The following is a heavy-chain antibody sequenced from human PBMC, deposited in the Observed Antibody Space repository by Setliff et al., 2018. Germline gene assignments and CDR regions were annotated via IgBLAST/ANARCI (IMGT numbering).Heavy chain of an antibody. Sequence: GASVKVSCKASGYTLTNYYMHWVRQAPGQGLEWMGIINPSGGLTNYAQKFQGRVTMTSDTSTSTVYMELSSLRSEDTALYYCARDLSPCSTTGCYGTLYYYYYMDVWGKGTTVTV. CDR3: ARDLSPCSTTGCYGTLYYYYYMDV. D-gene: IGHD2-2*01. J-gene: IGHJ6*03. V-gene: IGHV1-46*03. CDR1: GYTLTNYY. CDR2: INPSGGLT.